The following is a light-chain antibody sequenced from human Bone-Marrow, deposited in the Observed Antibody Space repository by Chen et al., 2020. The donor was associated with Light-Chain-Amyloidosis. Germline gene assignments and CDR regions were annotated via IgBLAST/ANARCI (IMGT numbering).Light chain of an antibody. V-gene: IGLV3-21*02. CDR3: QVWDRSSDRPV. CDR1: NSGSTS. Sequence: YVLTHPSSVAGAPGQTATIACGGNNSGSTSVHWYQHTPGQAPLLVLYDDSDRHSGIPERLSGSNSGNTATLTISRVEDGDEADYYCQVWDRSSDRPVFGGGTKLTVL. CDR2: DDS. J-gene: IGLJ3*02.